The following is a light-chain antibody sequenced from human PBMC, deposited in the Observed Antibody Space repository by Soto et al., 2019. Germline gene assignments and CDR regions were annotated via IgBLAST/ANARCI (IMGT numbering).Light chain of an antibody. CDR3: QQYGSSPPAYT. J-gene: IGKJ2*01. Sequence: EIVLTQSPGTLSLSPGERATLSCRASQSVSSSYLAWYQQKPGQAPRLLIYSASNRATGIPDRFSGSGSGTDFTLTISRLEPEDFAVYYCQQYGSSPPAYTFGQGTK. CDR2: SAS. V-gene: IGKV3-20*01. CDR1: QSVSSSY.